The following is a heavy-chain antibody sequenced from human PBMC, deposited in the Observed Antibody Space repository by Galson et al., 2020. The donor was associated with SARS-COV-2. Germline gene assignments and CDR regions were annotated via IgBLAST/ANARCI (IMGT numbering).Heavy chain of an antibody. CDR3: AFGGYCSSTSCYRVGAVDI. D-gene: IGHD2-2*02. CDR1: GGSISSSSYY. J-gene: IGHJ3*02. V-gene: IGHV4-39*07. CDR2: IYYSGST. Sequence: SQTLSLTCTVSGGSISSSSYYWGWIRQPPGKGLEWIGSIYYSGSTYYNTSRKSRVTISVDTSKNQFSLKLSSVTAADTAVYYCAFGGYCSSTSCYRVGAVDIWGQGTMVTVSS.